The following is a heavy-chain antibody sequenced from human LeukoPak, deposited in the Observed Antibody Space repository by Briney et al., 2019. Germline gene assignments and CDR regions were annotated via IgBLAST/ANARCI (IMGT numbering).Heavy chain of an antibody. D-gene: IGHD4-17*01. CDR1: GFTFSRYA. V-gene: IGHV3-23*01. Sequence: PGGSLRLSCATSGFTFSRYAMSWVRQAPGEGLEWVSAISGSGTSTYYADSVKGRFTISRDNSKNTLYLQMSSLRAEDTAVYYCAKSTAVTTSADYWGQGTLVTVSS. J-gene: IGHJ4*02. CDR2: ISGSGTST. CDR3: AKSTAVTTSADY.